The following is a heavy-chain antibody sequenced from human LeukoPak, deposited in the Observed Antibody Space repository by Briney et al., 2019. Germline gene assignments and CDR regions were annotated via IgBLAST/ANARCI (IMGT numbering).Heavy chain of an antibody. Sequence: SQALSLTCTVSGNSISSGDNYWSWIRQPAGKGLEWIGRIYTSGSTNYNPSLKSRVTISVDTSKNQFSLKLSSVTAADTAVYYCAREVVAAAGRFYYYYMDVWGKGTTVTVSS. J-gene: IGHJ6*03. V-gene: IGHV4-61*02. CDR2: IYTSGST. CDR1: GNSISSGDNY. D-gene: IGHD6-13*01. CDR3: AREVVAAAGRFYYYYMDV.